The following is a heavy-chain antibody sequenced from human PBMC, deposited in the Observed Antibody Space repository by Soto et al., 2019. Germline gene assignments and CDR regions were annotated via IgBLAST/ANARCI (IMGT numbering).Heavy chain of an antibody. V-gene: IGHV4-30-2*01. CDR2: IYHSGST. J-gene: IGHJ3*01. Sequence: SETLSLTCAVSGGSISSGGYSWSWIRQPPGKGLEWIGYIYHSGSTYYNPSLKSRVTISVDRSKNQFSLKLSSVTAADTAIYYCASLNFDILTGYYAFDLWGQGTMVTVSS. CDR1: GGSISSGGYS. D-gene: IGHD3-9*01. CDR3: ASLNFDILTGYYAFDL.